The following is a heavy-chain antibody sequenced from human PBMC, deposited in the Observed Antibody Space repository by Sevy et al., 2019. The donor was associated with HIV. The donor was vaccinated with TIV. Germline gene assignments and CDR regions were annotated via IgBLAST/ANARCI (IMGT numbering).Heavy chain of an antibody. CDR3: ARWEKYILTGYSYYYYYGMDV. CDR2: IKQDGSEK. J-gene: IGHJ6*02. D-gene: IGHD3-9*01. CDR1: GFTFSSYW. V-gene: IGHV3-7*01. Sequence: GGSLRLSCAASGFTFSSYWMSWVRQAPGKGLEWVANIKQDGSEKYYVDSVKGRFTISRDNAKNSLYLQMNSLRAEDTAVYYCARWEKYILTGYSYYYYYGMDVWGQGTTVTVSS.